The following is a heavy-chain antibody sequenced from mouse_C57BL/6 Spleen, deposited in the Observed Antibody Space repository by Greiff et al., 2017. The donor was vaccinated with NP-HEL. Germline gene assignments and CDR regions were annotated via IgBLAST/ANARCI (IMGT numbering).Heavy chain of an antibody. CDR3: AAGGYDDY. V-gene: IGHV1-82*01. CDR2: IYPGDGDT. D-gene: IGHD2-2*01. CDR1: GYAFSSSW. Sequence: VQLQQSGPELVKPGASVKISCKASGYAFSSSWMNWVKQRPGKGLEWIGRIYPGDGDTNYNGKFKGKATLTADKSSSTAYMQLSSLTSEDSAVYFCAAGGYDDYWGQGTTLTVSS. J-gene: IGHJ2*01.